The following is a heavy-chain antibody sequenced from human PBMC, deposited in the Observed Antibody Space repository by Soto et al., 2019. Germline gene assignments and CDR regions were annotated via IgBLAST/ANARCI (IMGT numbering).Heavy chain of an antibody. CDR1: GLTLSRFA. D-gene: IGHD3-10*01. J-gene: IGHJ6*02. Sequence: QVQLVESGGGVVQPGRSLRLSCAASGLTLSRFAMHWVRQAPGKGLEWVAVIGYDGSNKDYADSVKGRFTISRDNSKNTLYLQMNSLRHEDTAVYYCARDPVNYYGSWTYGMDVWGQGTTVTVSS. V-gene: IGHV3-30-3*01. CDR3: ARDPVNYYGSWTYGMDV. CDR2: IGYDGSNK.